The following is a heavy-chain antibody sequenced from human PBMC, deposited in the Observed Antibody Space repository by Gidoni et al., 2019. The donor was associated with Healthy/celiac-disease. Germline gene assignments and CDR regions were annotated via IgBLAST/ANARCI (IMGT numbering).Heavy chain of an antibody. CDR1: GGTFSSHA. CDR3: AIDDYDRSGYYYYGMDV. D-gene: IGHD3-22*01. Sequence: QVQLVQSGAEVHQPGSSVKVSCKASGGTFSSHAITWMRQAPGQGLVWLGGIIPILSTANYSQKFQGIVTITADETTSTAYMELSSLRSEDTAVYYCAIDDYDRSGYYYYGMDVWGQGTTVTVSS. CDR2: IIPILSTA. J-gene: IGHJ6*02. V-gene: IGHV1-69*01.